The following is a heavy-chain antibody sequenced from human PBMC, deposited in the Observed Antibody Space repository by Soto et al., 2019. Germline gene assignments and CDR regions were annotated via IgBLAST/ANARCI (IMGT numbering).Heavy chain of an antibody. J-gene: IGHJ4*02. CDR2: ISYDGSNK. D-gene: IGHD3-10*01. V-gene: IGHV3-30-3*01. CDR3: ARGPSITMVRGVVY. CDR1: GFTFSSYA. Sequence: QVQLVESGGGVVQPGRSLRLSCAASGFTFSSYAMHWVRQAPGNGLEWVAVISYDGSNKYYADSVKGRFTISRDNSKNTLYLQMNSLRAEDTAVYYCARGPSITMVRGVVYWGQGTLVTVSS.